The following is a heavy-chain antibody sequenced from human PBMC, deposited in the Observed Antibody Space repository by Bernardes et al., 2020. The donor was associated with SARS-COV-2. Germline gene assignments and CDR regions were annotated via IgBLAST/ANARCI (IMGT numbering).Heavy chain of an antibody. Sequence: GGSLRLSCAASGFTFSSYSMNWIRQAPGKGLEWVASIGTSGTIFQADAFKGRFTISRDDGNNSLFLQLNTLRAEDTAVYYCVRDFDVVVMPARRPFLYWGQGTLVTVSS. CDR3: VRDFDVVVMPARRPFLY. D-gene: IGHD2-21*01. J-gene: IGHJ4*02. CDR2: IGTSGTI. V-gene: IGHV3-21*01. CDR1: GFTFSSYS.